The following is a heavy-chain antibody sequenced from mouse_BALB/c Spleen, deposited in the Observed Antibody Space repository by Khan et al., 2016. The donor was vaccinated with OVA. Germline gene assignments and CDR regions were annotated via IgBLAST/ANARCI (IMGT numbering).Heavy chain of an antibody. D-gene: IGHD1-1*01. Sequence: EVQLQQSGPEVVKPGASVKISCKASGYTFTDYNMHWVKQRHGKSLEWIGYIYPYNGGTVYSQRFGNKATLTVDTSSSTAYMELRSLTSEDSAVYYCARGSSWYFDVWGAGTTVTVSS. CDR3: ARGSSWYFDV. J-gene: IGHJ1*01. CDR1: GYTFTDYN. V-gene: IGHV1S29*02. CDR2: IYPYNGGT.